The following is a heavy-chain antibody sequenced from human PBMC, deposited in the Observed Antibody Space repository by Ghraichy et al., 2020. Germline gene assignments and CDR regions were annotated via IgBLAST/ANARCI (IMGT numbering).Heavy chain of an antibody. CDR2: IYYSGST. CDR1: GGSISSSSYY. D-gene: IGHD3-10*01. V-gene: IGHV4-39*01. Sequence: ESLNISCTVSGGSISSSSYYWGWIRQPPGKGLEWIGSIYYSGSTYYNPSLKSRVTISVDTSKNQFSLKLSSVTAADTAVYYCARRRVALGAMVPGKVDYWGQGTLVTVSS. J-gene: IGHJ4*02. CDR3: ARRRVALGAMVPGKVDY.